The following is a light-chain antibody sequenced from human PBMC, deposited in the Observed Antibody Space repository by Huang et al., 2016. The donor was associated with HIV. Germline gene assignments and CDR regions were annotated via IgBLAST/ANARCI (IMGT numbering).Light chain of an antibody. Sequence: DIQMTQSPSTLSASVGDRVTITCRASQSISNWLAWDQQKPGKAPNLLIYKTSSLESGVPSRFSGIGSGTVFALTISSLQPDDFATYYCQQYNSYPWTFGQGTRVDIK. CDR3: QQYNSYPWT. CDR1: QSISNW. V-gene: IGKV1-5*03. CDR2: KTS. J-gene: IGKJ1*01.